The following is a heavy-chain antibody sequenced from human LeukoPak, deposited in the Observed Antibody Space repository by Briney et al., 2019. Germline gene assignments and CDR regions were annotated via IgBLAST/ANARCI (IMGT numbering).Heavy chain of an antibody. J-gene: IGHJ5*02. V-gene: IGHV4-34*01. CDR3: ARGRRFGS. Sequence: SETLSLTCAVYGGSFSGYYWSWIRQPPGKGLEWIGEINHSGSTNYNPSLKSRVTISVDTTKNQFSLKLSSVTAADTAVYYCARGRRFGSWGQGTLVTVSS. CDR2: INHSGST. CDR1: GGSFSGYY. D-gene: IGHD3-16*01.